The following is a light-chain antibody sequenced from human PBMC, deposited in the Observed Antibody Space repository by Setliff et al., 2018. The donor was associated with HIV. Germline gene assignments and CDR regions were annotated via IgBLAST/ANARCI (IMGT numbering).Light chain of an antibody. CDR2: EVS. CDR3: NSYTSSSSQV. CDR1: NSDVGGYNY. Sequence: QSVLTQPASVSGSPGQSITISCTGSNSDVGGYNYVSWYQQHPGKVPKLLIYEVSNRPSGVSNRFSGSKSGYMASLTISGLHADDEADYYCNSYTSSSSQVFGTGTKVTVL. J-gene: IGLJ1*01. V-gene: IGLV2-14*01.